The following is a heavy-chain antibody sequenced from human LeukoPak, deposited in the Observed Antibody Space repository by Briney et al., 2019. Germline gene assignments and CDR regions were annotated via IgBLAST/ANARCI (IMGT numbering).Heavy chain of an antibody. Sequence: SETLSLTCTVSGGSISSYYWSWIRQPPGKGLEWIGYIYYSGSTNYNPSLKSRVTISVDTSKNQFSLKLSSVTAADTAVYYCASRYSSSWSPNGGFDPWGQGTLVTVSS. CDR1: GGSISSYY. CDR2: IYYSGST. D-gene: IGHD6-13*01. CDR3: ASRYSSSWSPNGGFDP. J-gene: IGHJ5*02. V-gene: IGHV4-59*08.